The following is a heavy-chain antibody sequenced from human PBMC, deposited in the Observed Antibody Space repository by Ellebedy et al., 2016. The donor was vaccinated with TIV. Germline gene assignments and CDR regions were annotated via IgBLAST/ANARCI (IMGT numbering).Heavy chain of an antibody. D-gene: IGHD1-14*01. CDR3: ASPSQPHYYYYYGMDV. Sequence: GESLKISXKGSGYSFTSYWISWVRQMPGKGLEWMGRIDPSDSYTNYSPSFQGHVTISADKSISTAYLQWSSLKASDTAMYYCASPSQPHYYYYYGMDVWGQGTTVTVSS. J-gene: IGHJ6*02. CDR1: GYSFTSYW. CDR2: IDPSDSYT. V-gene: IGHV5-10-1*01.